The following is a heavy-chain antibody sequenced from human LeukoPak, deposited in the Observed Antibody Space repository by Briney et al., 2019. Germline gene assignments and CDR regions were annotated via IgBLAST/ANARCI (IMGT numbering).Heavy chain of an antibody. V-gene: IGHV3-72*01. D-gene: IGHD3-3*02. CDR3: SRHFFSE. CDR2: TRNKADSYTT. J-gene: IGHJ4*02. Sequence: GGSLRLSCAASGSTISDHYMDWVRQAPGKGLEWVGRTRNKADSYTTYYAASVKGRFTISRDDSKNSLYLQMNSLKAEDTAVYYCSRHFFSEWGQGTLVTVSS. CDR1: GSTISDHY.